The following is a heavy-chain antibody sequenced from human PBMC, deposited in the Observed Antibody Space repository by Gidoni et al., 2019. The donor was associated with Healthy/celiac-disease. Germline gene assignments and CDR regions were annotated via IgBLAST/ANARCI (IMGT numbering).Heavy chain of an antibody. V-gene: IGHV3-73*02. CDR2: IRSKANSYAT. D-gene: IGHD1-26*01. CDR3: TNHAFLGAIGSGY. CDR1: GFTFSGSA. J-gene: IGHJ4*02. Sequence: EVQLVESGGGLVQPGGSLKLSCAASGFTFSGSAMHWVRQASGKGLEWVGRIRSKANSYATAYAASVKGRFTISRDDSKNTAYLQMNSLKTEDTAVYYCTNHAFLGAIGSGYWGQGTLVTVSS.